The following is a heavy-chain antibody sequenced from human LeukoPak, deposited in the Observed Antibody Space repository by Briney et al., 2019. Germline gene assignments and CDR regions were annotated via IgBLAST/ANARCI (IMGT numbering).Heavy chain of an antibody. CDR3: AMGIQLWPSPFDY. V-gene: IGHV3-53*01. D-gene: IGHD5-18*01. Sequence: PGGSLRLSCAASGFTVSSNYMSWVRQAPGKGLEWVSVIYSGGSTYYAGSVKGRFTISRDNSKNTLYLQMNSLRAEDTAVYYCAMGIQLWPSPFDYWGQGTLVTVSS. J-gene: IGHJ4*02. CDR1: GFTVSSNY. CDR2: IYSGGST.